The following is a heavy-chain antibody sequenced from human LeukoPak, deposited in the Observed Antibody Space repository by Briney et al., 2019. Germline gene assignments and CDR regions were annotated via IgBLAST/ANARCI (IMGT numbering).Heavy chain of an antibody. CDR1: EFRFDSYA. V-gene: IGHV3-23*01. CDR2: IIGSGDIA. J-gene: IGHJ4*02. Sequence: GGSLRLSCGASEFRFDSYAMSWVRQAPGKGLEWVSGIIGSGDIADYADSVKGRFTISRDNSKSTLYLQMSSLRAEDTAVYYCAKVMGAVTGHFDRWGQGTLVTVSS. D-gene: IGHD6-19*01. CDR3: AKVMGAVTGHFDR.